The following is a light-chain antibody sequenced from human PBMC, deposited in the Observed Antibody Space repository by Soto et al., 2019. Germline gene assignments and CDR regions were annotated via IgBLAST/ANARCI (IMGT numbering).Light chain of an antibody. J-gene: IGKJ4*01. CDR3: QQYNNLAGLT. CDR2: GAS. V-gene: IGKV3-15*01. CDR1: QSVSSN. Sequence: EIVMTQSPATLSVSPGERATLSCRASQSVSSNLAWYQQKPGQAPRLLIYGASTRATGIPARFSGSGSGTEFTLTISSLQSEDFAVYYCQQYNNLAGLTFGGGTKVDNK.